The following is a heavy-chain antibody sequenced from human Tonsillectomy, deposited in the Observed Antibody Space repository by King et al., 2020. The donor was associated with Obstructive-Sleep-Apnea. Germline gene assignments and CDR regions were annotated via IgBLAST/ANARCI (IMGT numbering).Heavy chain of an antibody. CDR1: GGSISSSSYY. J-gene: IGHJ3*02. Sequence: QVQLQESGPGLVKPSETLSLTCTVSGGSISSSSYYWGWIRQPPGKGLEWIGSIYYSGSTYYNPSLKSRVTISVDTSKNQFSLKLSSVTAADTAVYYCAREYIYYDSSGYPQIWGQGTMVTVSS. D-gene: IGHD3-22*01. V-gene: IGHV4-39*07. CDR2: IYYSGST. CDR3: AREYIYYDSSGYPQI.